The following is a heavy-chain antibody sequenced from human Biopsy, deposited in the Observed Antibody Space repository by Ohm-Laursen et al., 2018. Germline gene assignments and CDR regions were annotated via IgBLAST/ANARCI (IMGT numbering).Heavy chain of an antibody. D-gene: IGHD3-3*01. CDR1: GFTFDDYA. CDR2: IFRNSGNT. Sequence: SLRLSCAASGFTFDDYAMHWVRQAPGKGLEWVLGIFRNSGNTDYAASVKGRFTISRGNAKNSLYLQMNSLRPEDTAFYYCATIAGWGSSPDLRPYWGQGTLVTVSS. V-gene: IGHV3-9*01. CDR3: ATIAGWGSSPDLRPY. J-gene: IGHJ4*02.